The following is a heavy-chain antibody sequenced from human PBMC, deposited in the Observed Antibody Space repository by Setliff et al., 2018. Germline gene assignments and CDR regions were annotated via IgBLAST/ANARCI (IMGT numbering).Heavy chain of an antibody. D-gene: IGHD3-22*01. V-gene: IGHV5-51*01. CDR3: ARSAWGSSGYYPYYFDY. CDR2: IYPGDSDT. Sequence: GESLKISCQGSGYSFTTYWIGWVRQMPGKGLEWMGIIYPGDSDTRHSPSFQGHVTISADKSITTAYLQWSSLKASDTAMYYCARSAWGSSGYYPYYFDYGGQGTLVTVS. J-gene: IGHJ4*02. CDR1: GYSFTTYW.